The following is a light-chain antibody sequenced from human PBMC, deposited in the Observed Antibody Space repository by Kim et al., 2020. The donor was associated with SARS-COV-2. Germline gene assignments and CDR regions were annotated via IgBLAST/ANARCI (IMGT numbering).Light chain of an antibody. Sequence: ASGGDRVTIPCRASQDISNYLAWFQLKPGKAPKLHIYTASALQPGVPSRFSGSGSGTDFTLPLTSLRPEGVATYYCQKCDSAPWTFGQGTKVDIK. J-gene: IGKJ1*01. CDR2: TAS. V-gene: IGKV1-27*01. CDR1: QDISNY. CDR3: QKCDSAPWT.